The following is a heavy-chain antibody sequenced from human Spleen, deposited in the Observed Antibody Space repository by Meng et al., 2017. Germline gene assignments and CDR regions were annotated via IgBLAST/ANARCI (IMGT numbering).Heavy chain of an antibody. CDR3: ARARVTDYGDYVLFDS. D-gene: IGHD4-17*01. J-gene: IGHJ4*02. CDR2: IIPRFGTT. Sequence: QVQLVLSGAEVKKPGASVKVSCKASGYTFTTYGINWVRQAPGQGLEWMGGIIPRFGTTNHAQKFQGRVTIAADESTTTAYLELSSLSSEDTAVYYCARARVTDYGDYVLFDSWGQGDLVTSPQ. CDR1: GYTFTTYG. V-gene: IGHV1-69*01.